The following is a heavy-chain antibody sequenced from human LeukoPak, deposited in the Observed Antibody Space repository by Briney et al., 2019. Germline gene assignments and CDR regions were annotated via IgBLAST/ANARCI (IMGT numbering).Heavy chain of an antibody. CDR1: GFTFSTYS. J-gene: IGHJ4*02. Sequence: GGSLRLSCAASGFTFSTYSMNWVRQAPGKGLEWISFIRHDSSDIYYADSVKGRFTISRDNAKNSLYLQMNSLRVEDTAVYYCARSVPYGTTWYGRSDCWGQGTQVTVSS. CDR2: IRHDSSDI. CDR3: ARSVPYGTTWYGRSDC. V-gene: IGHV3-48*01. D-gene: IGHD6-13*01.